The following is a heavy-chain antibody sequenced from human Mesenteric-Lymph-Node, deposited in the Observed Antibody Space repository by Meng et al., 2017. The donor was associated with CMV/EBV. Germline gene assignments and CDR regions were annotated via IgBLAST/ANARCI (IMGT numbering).Heavy chain of an antibody. V-gene: IGHV3-23*03. CDR3: AKDFWSGYYKTYYYGMDV. CDR2: IYSGGSST. D-gene: IGHD3-3*01. CDR1: GFTFSSYA. Sequence: GESLKISCAASGFTFSSYAMSWVRQAPGKGLEWVSVIYSGGSSTYYADSVKGRFTISRDNSKSTLYLQMNSLRAEDTAVYYCAKDFWSGYYKTYYYGMDVWGQGTTVTVSS. J-gene: IGHJ6*02.